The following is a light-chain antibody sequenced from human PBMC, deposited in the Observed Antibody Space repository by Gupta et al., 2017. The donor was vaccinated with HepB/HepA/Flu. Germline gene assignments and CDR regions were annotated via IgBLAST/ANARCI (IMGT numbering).Light chain of an antibody. CDR2: QDS. V-gene: IGLV3-1*01. CDR1: KLGDKY. Sequence: SYELTQPPSVSVSPGPTASITCSGDKLGDKYACWYQQKPGQSPVLVIYQDSKRPSGIPERFSGSNSGNTATLTISGTQAMDEADYYCQAWDSSSVVVGGGTKLTVL. J-gene: IGLJ2*01. CDR3: QAWDSSSVV.